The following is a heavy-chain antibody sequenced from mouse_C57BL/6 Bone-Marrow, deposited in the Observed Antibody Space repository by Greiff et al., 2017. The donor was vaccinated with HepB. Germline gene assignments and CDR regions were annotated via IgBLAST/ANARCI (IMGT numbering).Heavy chain of an antibody. CDR1: GYTFTSYW. CDR3: ARGVLYYDYDEGFAY. Sequence: QVQLQQPGAELVMPGASVKLSCKASGYTFTSYWMHWVKQRPGQGLEWIGEIDPSDSYTNYNQKFKGKSTLTVDKSSSTAYMQISSLTSEDSAVYYCARGVLYYDYDEGFAYWGQGTLVTVSA. CDR2: IDPSDSYT. D-gene: IGHD2-4*01. J-gene: IGHJ3*01. V-gene: IGHV1-69*01.